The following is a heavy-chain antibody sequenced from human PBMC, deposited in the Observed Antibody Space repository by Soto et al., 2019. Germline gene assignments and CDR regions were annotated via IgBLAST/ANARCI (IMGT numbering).Heavy chain of an antibody. CDR2: ISGYNGNT. CDR3: ARAKSCTDGDCYDLDY. J-gene: IGHJ4*02. Sequence: GASVKVSCKASGYTFTNYVISWVRQAPGQGLEWMGWISGYNGNTNYAQNFQGRGTMTIDTSTRTAYMELRSLRSDDTAVYYCARAKSCTDGDCYDLDYWGQGTLVTVSS. D-gene: IGHD2-21*01. V-gene: IGHV1-18*01. CDR1: GYTFTNYV.